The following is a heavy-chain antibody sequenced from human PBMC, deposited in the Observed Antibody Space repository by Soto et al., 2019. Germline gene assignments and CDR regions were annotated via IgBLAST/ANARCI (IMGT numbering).Heavy chain of an antibody. V-gene: IGHV2-26*03. CDR3: ARMNADSGSHYYAMDV. CDR1: GFSLSNGRMG. J-gene: IGHJ6*02. D-gene: IGHD4-17*01. CDR2: FFSDAER. Sequence: QVTLKESGPVLVKPTETLPLTCTISGFSLSNGRMGVSWIRQPPGRALEWLAHFFSDAERSYSTAMQSRLTMSQDTSGTQVVLTMTNMDPQDTGTYFCARMNADSGSHYYAMDVWGPGPPLTVSS.